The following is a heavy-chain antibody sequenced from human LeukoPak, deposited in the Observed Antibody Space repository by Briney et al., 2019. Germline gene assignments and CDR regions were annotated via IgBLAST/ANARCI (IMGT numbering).Heavy chain of an antibody. J-gene: IGHJ4*02. D-gene: IGHD5-24*01. CDR3: ARRDGYNYGFFDY. Sequence: GGSLRLSCAASGFTVSSNYMSWVRQAPGKGLEWVSVIYSGGSTYYADSVKGRFTISRDNSKNTLYLQMNSLRAEDTAVYYCARRDGYNYGFFDYWGQGTLVTASS. CDR2: IYSGGST. CDR1: GFTVSSNY. V-gene: IGHV3-53*01.